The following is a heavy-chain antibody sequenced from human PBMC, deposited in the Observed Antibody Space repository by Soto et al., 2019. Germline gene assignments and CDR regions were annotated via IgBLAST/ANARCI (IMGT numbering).Heavy chain of an antibody. CDR3: ASMDIVATVDFDY. CDR1: GYTFTGYY. J-gene: IGHJ4*02. V-gene: IGHV1-2*02. D-gene: IGHD5-12*01. Sequence: ASVKVSCKASGYTFTGYYMHWVRQAPGQGLEWMGWINPNSGGTNHAQKFQGRVTMTRDTSISTAYMELSRLRSDDTAVYYCASMDIVATVDFDYWGQGTLVTVSS. CDR2: INPNSGGT.